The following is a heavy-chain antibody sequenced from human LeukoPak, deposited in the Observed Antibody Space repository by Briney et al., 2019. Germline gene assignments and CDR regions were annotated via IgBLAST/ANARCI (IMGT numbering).Heavy chain of an antibody. D-gene: IGHD6-19*01. CDR2: IYYSGST. Sequence: SETLSLTCTVSGGSISSSSYYWGWIRQPPGKGLEWIGSIYYSGSTYYNPSLKSRVTISVDTSKNQFSLKLSSVTAADTAVYHCARSGIAVAGDFDYWGQGTLVTVSS. J-gene: IGHJ4*02. CDR1: GGSISSSSYY. CDR3: ARSGIAVAGDFDY. V-gene: IGHV4-39*01.